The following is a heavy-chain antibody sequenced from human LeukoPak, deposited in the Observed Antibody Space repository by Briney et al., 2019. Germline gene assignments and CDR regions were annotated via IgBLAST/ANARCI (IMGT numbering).Heavy chain of an antibody. CDR3: ARDLIAAAGTGVYYFDY. CDR2: IISSSSYI. CDR1: GFTFSSYS. V-gene: IGHV3-21*01. D-gene: IGHD6-13*01. Sequence: GGSLRLSCAASGFTFSSYSMNWVRQAPGKGLEWVSSIISSSSYIYYADSVKGRFTISRDNAKNSLYLRMNRLRAEDTAVYYCARDLIAAAGTGVYYFDYWGQGTLVTVSS. J-gene: IGHJ4*02.